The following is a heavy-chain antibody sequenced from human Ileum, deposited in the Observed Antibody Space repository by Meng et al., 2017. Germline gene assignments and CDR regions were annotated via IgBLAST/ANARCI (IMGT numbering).Heavy chain of an antibody. V-gene: IGHV3-66*02. Sequence: GESLKISCAASGFNVSSNYMRWVRQAPGKGLEWVSVIHSGGSTFYADSVKGRFTISRDNSKNTLYLQMNTLRAEDTALYYCAKDPGYGLGTYYGDYWGQGTLVTVSS. CDR3: AKDPGYGLGTYYGDY. D-gene: IGHD3-10*01. CDR1: GFNVSSNY. J-gene: IGHJ4*02. CDR2: IHSGGST.